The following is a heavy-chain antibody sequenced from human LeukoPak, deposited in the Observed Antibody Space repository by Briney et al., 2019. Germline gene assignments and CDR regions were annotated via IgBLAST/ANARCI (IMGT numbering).Heavy chain of an antibody. Sequence: SETLSLTCAVYGGSFSGYYWSWIHQPPGKGLEWIGEINHSGSTNYNPSLESRVTISVDTSKNQFSLKLSSVTAADTAVYYCARGLMYSSSWYDYWGQGTLVTVSS. CDR1: GGSFSGYY. CDR3: ARGLMYSSSWYDY. D-gene: IGHD6-13*01. V-gene: IGHV4-34*01. J-gene: IGHJ4*02. CDR2: INHSGST.